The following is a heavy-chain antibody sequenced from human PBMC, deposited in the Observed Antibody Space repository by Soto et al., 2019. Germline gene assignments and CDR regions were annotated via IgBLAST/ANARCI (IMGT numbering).Heavy chain of an antibody. CDR2: INHSGST. CDR1: GGSFSGYY. V-gene: IGHV4-34*01. J-gene: IGHJ4*02. D-gene: IGHD4-17*01. Sequence: QVQLQQWGAGLLKPSETLSLTCAVYGGSFSGYYWSWIRQPPGKGLEWIGEINHSGSTNYNPSLKSRVTISVDTFKNQFSLNLSSVTAADTAVYYCASNYGDYAWGQGTLVTVSS. CDR3: ASNYGDYA.